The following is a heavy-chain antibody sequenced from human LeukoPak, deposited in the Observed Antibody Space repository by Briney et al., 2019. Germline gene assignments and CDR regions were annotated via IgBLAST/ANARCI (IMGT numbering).Heavy chain of an antibody. Sequence: GGSLRLSCAASGFAFSSYAMHWVRQAPGKGLEWVAVISYDGGNKYYADSVKGRFTISRDNSKNTLYLQMNSLRAEDTAVYYCARDRGGYNGYGGDWGQGTLVTVSS. J-gene: IGHJ4*02. CDR3: ARDRGGYNGYGGD. D-gene: IGHD5-12*01. V-gene: IGHV3-30-3*01. CDR1: GFAFSSYA. CDR2: ISYDGGNK.